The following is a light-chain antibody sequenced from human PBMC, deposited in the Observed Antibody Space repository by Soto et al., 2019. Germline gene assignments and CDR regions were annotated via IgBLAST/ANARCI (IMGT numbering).Light chain of an antibody. CDR2: EVR. CDR3: SAYTARSTLV. Sequence: QSALTQPASVSGSAGQSITISCSGTMRDVGAYHLVSWYQQHPGTAPKLIIYEVRNRPSGISSRFSGSRSGNKASLTISGLQSEDEGDYYCSAYTARSTLVFGGGTKLTVL. CDR1: MRDVGAYHL. J-gene: IGLJ3*02. V-gene: IGLV2-14*01.